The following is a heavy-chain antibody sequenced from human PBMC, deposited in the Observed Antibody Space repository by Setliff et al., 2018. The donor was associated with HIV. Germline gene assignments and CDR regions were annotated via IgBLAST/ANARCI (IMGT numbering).Heavy chain of an antibody. CDR1: GFSFTNAW. V-gene: IGHV3-15*01. CDR2: IKSKTNGGTT. Sequence: GGSLRLSCAASGFSFTNAWMSWVRQAPGKGLECRGRIKSKTNGGTTDYAAPVKGRITISRDDSKDTLYLQINSLQTEDTAIYYCTTFEYSNSQYYFDYWGRGTLVTVSS. CDR3: TTFEYSNSQYYFDY. J-gene: IGHJ4*02. D-gene: IGHD6-6*01.